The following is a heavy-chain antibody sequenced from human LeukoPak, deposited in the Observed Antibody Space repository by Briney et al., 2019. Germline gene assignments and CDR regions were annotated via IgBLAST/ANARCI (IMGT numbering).Heavy chain of an antibody. CDR2: IIPILGIA. D-gene: IGHD3-16*01. J-gene: IGHJ4*02. CDR1: GGTFSSCA. CDR3: AREEYDYVWGSSYYFDY. Sequence: SVKVSCKASGGTFSSCAISWVRQAPGQGLEWMGRIIPILGIANYAQKFQGRVTITADKSTSTAYMELSSLRSEDTAVYYCAREEYDYVWGSSYYFDYWGQGTLVTVSS. V-gene: IGHV1-69*04.